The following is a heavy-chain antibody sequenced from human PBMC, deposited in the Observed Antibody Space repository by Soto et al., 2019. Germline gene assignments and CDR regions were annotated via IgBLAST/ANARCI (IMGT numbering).Heavy chain of an antibody. Sequence: SVKVSCKTSGDIFSSYAISGVRQAPGQGLEWMGGIIPLFRTVNYAQTFQGRLTITADESTSTAYMELRSLTSEDTAVYYCVPLQPSTIVGRPGVDVWGQGTTVTVSS. V-gene: IGHV1-69*13. CDR1: GDIFSSYA. J-gene: IGHJ6*02. D-gene: IGHD6-6*01. CDR3: VPLQPSTIVGRPGVDV. CDR2: IIPLFRTV.